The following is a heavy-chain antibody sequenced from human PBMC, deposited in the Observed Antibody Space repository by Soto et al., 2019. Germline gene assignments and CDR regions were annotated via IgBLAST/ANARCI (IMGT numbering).Heavy chain of an antibody. J-gene: IGHJ4*02. CDR2: ISYNSKYI. CDR1: GFMCHSYS. Sequence: GGSLGLSCEGSGFMCHSYSMYCVRRAPGKGLEWVSSISYNSKYIYYGDSVKGRFTISRDDAKKSVYLQMNSLRAEDTAVYYCAKVYNRRHPLDYPGQRTLVTVSS. D-gene: IGHD1-1*01. V-gene: IGHV3-21*04. CDR3: AKVYNRRHPLDY.